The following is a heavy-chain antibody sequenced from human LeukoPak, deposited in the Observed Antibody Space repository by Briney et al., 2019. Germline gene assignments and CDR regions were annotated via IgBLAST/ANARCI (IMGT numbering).Heavy chain of an antibody. CDR1: GYTFTNYE. CDR2: MNPSSGNT. D-gene: IGHD6-6*01. J-gene: IGHJ5*02. V-gene: IGHV1-8*01. CDR3: ARDRGDSTSAAPYIWFDP. Sequence: ASVKVSCKASGYTFTNYEINWVRQGTGQGLEWLGWMNPSSGNTGYAQKFQGRVTMTRDTSISTAYMELSSLRSEDTAVYYCARDRGDSTSAAPYIWFDPWGQGTLVTVSS.